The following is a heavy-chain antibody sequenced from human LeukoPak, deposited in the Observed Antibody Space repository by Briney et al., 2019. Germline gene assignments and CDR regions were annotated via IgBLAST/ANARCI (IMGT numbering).Heavy chain of an antibody. Sequence: ASVKVSCKASGYTFTSYGISWVRQAPGQGLEWMGWINPNSGGTNYAQKFQGRVTMTRDTSISTAYMELSRLRSDDTAVYYCARPPYYDILTGYNYWGQGTLVTVSS. D-gene: IGHD3-9*01. CDR2: INPNSGGT. J-gene: IGHJ4*02. CDR1: GYTFTSYG. V-gene: IGHV1-2*02. CDR3: ARPPYYDILTGYNY.